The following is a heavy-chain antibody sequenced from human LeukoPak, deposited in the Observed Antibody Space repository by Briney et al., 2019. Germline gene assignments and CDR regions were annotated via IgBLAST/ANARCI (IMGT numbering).Heavy chain of an antibody. CDR1: GGSISSYY. V-gene: IGHV4-59*01. CDR3: AGDGYKTNWYFDL. J-gene: IGHJ2*01. D-gene: IGHD5-24*01. CDR2: IYYSGST. Sequence: SETLSLTCAVSGGSISSYYWSWIRQPPGKGLEWIGYIYYSGSTNYNPSLKSRVTISVDTSKNQFSLKLSSVTAADTAVYYCAGDGYKTNWYFDLWGRGTLVTVSS.